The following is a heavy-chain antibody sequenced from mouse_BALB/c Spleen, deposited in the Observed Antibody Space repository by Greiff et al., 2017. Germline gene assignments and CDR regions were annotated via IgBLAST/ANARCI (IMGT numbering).Heavy chain of an antibody. J-gene: IGHJ2*01. V-gene: IGHV5-6-3*01. CDR3: ARDGNCDY. CDR1: GFTFSSYG. D-gene: IGHD1-1*02. Sequence: EVHLVESGGGLVQPGGSLKLSCAASGFTFSSYGMSWVRQTPDKRLELVATINSNGGSTYYPDSVKGRFTISRDNAKNTLYLQMSSLKSEDTAMYYCARDGNCDYWGQGTTLTVSS. CDR2: INSNGGST.